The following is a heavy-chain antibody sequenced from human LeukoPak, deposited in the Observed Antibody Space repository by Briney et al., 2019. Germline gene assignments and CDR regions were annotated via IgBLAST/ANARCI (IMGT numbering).Heavy chain of an antibody. CDR2: ISGSGGST. CDR3: AKDPRGYSGYDRDY. D-gene: IGHD5-12*01. Sequence: GGSLRLSCAASGFTFSSYAMSWVRQAPGKGLEWVSAISGSGGSTYYADSVKGRFTISRDNSKNTLYLQMNSLRAEDTAVYYCAKDPRGYSGYDRDYWGQGALVTVSS. V-gene: IGHV3-23*01. CDR1: GFTFSSYA. J-gene: IGHJ4*02.